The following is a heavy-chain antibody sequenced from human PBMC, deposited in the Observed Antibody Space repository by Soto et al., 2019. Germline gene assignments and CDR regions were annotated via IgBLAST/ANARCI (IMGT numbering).Heavy chain of an antibody. D-gene: IGHD2-15*01. CDR1: GGTFSSYA. CDR3: ASCSGGSCYEDHYYYGMDV. V-gene: IGHV1-69*01. J-gene: IGHJ6*02. CDR2: IIPIFGTA. Sequence: QVQLVQSGAEVKKPGSSVKVSCKASGGTFSSYAISWVRQAPGQGLEWMGGIIPIFGTANYAQKFQGRVTITADESTSTAYMELSSLRSEDTAVYYCASCSGGSCYEDHYYYGMDVWAKGPRSPSP.